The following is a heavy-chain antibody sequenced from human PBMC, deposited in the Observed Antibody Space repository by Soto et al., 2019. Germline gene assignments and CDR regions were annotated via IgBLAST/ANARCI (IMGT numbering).Heavy chain of an antibody. V-gene: IGHV5-51*01. Sequence: GESLKISCKGSGYSFTSYWIGWVRQMPGKGLEWMGIIYPGDSDTRYSPSFQGQVTISADKSISTAYLQWSSLKTEDTAVYYCTRPAYYYDSSGYYCPFGYWGQGTLVTVSS. CDR2: IYPGDSDT. D-gene: IGHD3-22*01. CDR1: GYSFTSYW. CDR3: TRPAYYYDSSGYYCPFGY. J-gene: IGHJ4*02.